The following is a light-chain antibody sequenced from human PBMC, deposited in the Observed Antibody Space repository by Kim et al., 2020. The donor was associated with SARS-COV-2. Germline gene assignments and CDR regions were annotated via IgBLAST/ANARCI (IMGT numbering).Light chain of an antibody. Sequence: VSPGDRTTRSCRASQSVGSDLAWYQQKPGQAPRLLIYDASTRATGIPARFSGSGSGTEFTLTISSLQSEDFAVYYCQQYNNWPPYTFGRGTKLEI. CDR1: QSVGSD. V-gene: IGKV3-15*01. CDR2: DAS. CDR3: QQYNNWPPYT. J-gene: IGKJ2*01.